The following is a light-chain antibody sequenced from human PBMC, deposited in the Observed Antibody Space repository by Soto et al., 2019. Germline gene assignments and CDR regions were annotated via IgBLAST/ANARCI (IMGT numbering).Light chain of an antibody. J-gene: IGKJ4*01. Sequence: EIVMTQSPATLSVAPGERVTLSCRASQGVSRKLAWYQHKSGQAPRLLISGASTGATGIPARFSGSGSGTEFTLTIRSLQSEDCAIYYCQQYHTWPITFGGGTKVDIK. CDR2: GAS. CDR1: QGVSRK. CDR3: QQYHTWPIT. V-gene: IGKV3-15*01.